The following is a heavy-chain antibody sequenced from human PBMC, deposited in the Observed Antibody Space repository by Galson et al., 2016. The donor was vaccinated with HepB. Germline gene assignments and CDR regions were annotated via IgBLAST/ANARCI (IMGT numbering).Heavy chain of an antibody. CDR1: GCTFNIFG. Sequence: SVKVSCKASGCTFNIFGMNWVRQAPGKGLEWVAVIISEVGTDQYPHKVKGRVTITADEAKTTPYLDLSSLTAEDSAIYYCARDKEEHVDGGGYNYFGPWGQGTLVTVSS. J-gene: IGHJ5*02. V-gene: IGHV1-69*01. D-gene: IGHD1-26*01. CDR2: IISEVGTD. CDR3: ARDKEEHVDGGGYNYFGP.